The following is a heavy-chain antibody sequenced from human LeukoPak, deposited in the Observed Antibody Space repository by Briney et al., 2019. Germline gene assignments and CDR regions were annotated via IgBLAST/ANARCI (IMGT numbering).Heavy chain of an antibody. CDR1: GGSFSGYY. D-gene: IGHD3-22*01. J-gene: IGHJ4*02. V-gene: IGHV4-34*01. Sequence: SETLSLTCAVYGGSFSGYYWSWIRQPPGQGLEWIGEINHSGSTNYNPSLKSLVTISVDTSKNQFSLKLSSVTAADTAVYYCARWGFYYDSSGYKTYYFDYWGQGTLVTVSS. CDR3: ARWGFYYDSSGYKTYYFDY. CDR2: INHSGST.